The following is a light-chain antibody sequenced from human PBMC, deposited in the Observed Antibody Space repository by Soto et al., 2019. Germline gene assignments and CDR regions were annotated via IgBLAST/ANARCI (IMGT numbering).Light chain of an antibody. CDR1: SSDVGGYNY. Sequence: QSVRTQPASVSGSPGQSITISCTGTSSDVGGYNYVSWYQQHPGKAPKLMIYDVSNRPSGVSNRFSGSKSGNTASLTISGLQADDEADYSCSSYTSSSTYVFGTGTEVTVL. J-gene: IGLJ1*01. V-gene: IGLV2-14*01. CDR3: SSYTSSSTYV. CDR2: DVS.